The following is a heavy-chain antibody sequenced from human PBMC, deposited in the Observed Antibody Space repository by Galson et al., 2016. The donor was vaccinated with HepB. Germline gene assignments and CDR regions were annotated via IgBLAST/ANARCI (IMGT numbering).Heavy chain of an antibody. D-gene: IGHD6-19*01. CDR2: IHHGGST. V-gene: IGHV4-39*01. J-gene: IGHJ4*02. CDR3: ARSNSGWFFFDY. Sequence: ETLSLTCSVSGGSISSSNSYYWGWIRQTPGKGLEWIGSIHHGGSTYHNPSLQSRVTMSVDTTKNQFSLNLRSVTAADTAVFYCARSNSGWFFFDYWGQGHLVTVSS. CDR1: GGSISSSNSYY.